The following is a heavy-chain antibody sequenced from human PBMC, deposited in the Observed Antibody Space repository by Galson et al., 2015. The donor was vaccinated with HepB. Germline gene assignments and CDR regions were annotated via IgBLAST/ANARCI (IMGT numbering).Heavy chain of an antibody. CDR1: GFTFSSYS. CDR3: ARRGGGIAVAAHFDY. V-gene: IGHV3-21*01. Sequence: SLRLSCAASGFTFSSYSMNWVRQAPGKGLEWVSSISSSGGYIYYADSVKGRFTISRDNAKNSLYLQMNSLRAEDTAVYYCARRGGGIAVAAHFDYWGQGTLVTVSS. J-gene: IGHJ4*02. D-gene: IGHD6-19*01. CDR2: ISSSGGYI.